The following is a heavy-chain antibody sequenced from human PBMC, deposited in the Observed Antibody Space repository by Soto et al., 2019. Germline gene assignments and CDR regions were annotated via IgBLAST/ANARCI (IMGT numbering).Heavy chain of an antibody. J-gene: IGHJ6*02. CDR1: GYTFTTYD. CDR3: ASDPYHVLLVNAPNLYDMDF. Sequence: QVQLVQSGAEVKKHGASVKVYCKASGYTFTTYDISWVRQAPGQGLEWMGRISTYNVNTNYPQSLQVRLTMTTDTSTTTAYMELSSLSSSDSTVYYCASDPYHVLLVNAPNLYDMDFWGQGTTVIVSS. CDR2: ISTYNVNT. D-gene: IGHD2-8*01. V-gene: IGHV1-18*01.